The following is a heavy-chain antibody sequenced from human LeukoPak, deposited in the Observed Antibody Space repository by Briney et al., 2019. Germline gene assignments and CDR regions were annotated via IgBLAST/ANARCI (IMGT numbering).Heavy chain of an antibody. V-gene: IGHV4-4*01. CDR2: IHHTGST. CDR1: GFTFSDYW. J-gene: IGHJ6*03. CDR3: ARYYYYYMDV. Sequence: GSLRLSCEASGFTFSDYWMSWVRQPPGKGLEWIGEIHHTGSTNYNPSLQSRVTISLDKSKNQFSLRLSSVTAADTAVYFCARYYYYYMDVWGKGTTVTVSS.